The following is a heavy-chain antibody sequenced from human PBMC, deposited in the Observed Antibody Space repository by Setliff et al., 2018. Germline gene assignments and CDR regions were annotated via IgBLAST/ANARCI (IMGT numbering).Heavy chain of an antibody. V-gene: IGHV4-4*07. CDR1: GGSISSYY. Sequence: PSETLSLTCTVSGGSISSYYWSWIRQPAGKGLEWIGRIYTSGSTNYNPSLKSRVTMSADTSKGQFSLRLNSVTAADTAVYYCARDVEVGGWYFDLWGHGTLVTVSS. CDR3: ARDVEVGGWYFDL. J-gene: IGHJ2*01. CDR2: IYTSGST. D-gene: IGHD1-26*01.